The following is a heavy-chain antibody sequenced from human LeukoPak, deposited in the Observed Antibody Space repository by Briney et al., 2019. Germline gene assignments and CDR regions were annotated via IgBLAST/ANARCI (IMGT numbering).Heavy chain of an antibody. V-gene: IGHV3-15*01. CDR1: GFTFSNAW. J-gene: IGHJ6*03. D-gene: IGHD6-19*01. CDR3: TTVAYSSGWYGYYYYMDV. Sequence: GGSLRLSCAASGFTFSNAWMSWVRQAPGKGLEWVGRIKSKTDGGTTDYAAPVKGRFTISRDDSKNTLYLQMNSLKTEDTAVYYCTTVAYSSGWYGYYYYMDVWGKGTTVTVSS. CDR2: IKSKTDGGTT.